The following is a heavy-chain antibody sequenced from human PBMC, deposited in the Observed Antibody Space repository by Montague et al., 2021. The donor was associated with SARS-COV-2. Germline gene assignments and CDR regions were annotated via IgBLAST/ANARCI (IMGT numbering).Heavy chain of an antibody. D-gene: IGHD3-10*01. J-gene: IGHJ5*02. V-gene: IGHV4-59*11. CDR1: GGSMSDHY. CDR3: ARAVSVRRAVNWFDP. Sequence: SETLSLTCTVSGGSMSDHYWAWIRQPPGKGLEWLAYIYHSGGINSNASXXSRVSISVDTSKNQFSLKLTSVTAADTAVCYCARAVSVRRAVNWFDPWGQGTLVTVSS. CDR2: IYHSGGI.